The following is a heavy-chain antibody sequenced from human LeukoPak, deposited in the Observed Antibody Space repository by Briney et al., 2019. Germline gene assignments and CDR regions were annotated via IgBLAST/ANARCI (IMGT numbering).Heavy chain of an antibody. Sequence: ASVKVSCKTSGYIFISYGISWVRQAPGQGLEWMGWINPNSGGTNYAQKFQGRVTMTRDTSISTAYMELRRLRSDDTAVYYCARDHYDSSAYFPDSWGQGTLVTVSS. V-gene: IGHV1-2*02. CDR3: ARDHYDSSAYFPDS. CDR1: GYIFISYG. D-gene: IGHD3-22*01. J-gene: IGHJ4*02. CDR2: INPNSGGT.